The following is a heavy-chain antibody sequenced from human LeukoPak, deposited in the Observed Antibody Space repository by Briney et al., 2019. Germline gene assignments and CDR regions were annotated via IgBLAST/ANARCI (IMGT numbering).Heavy chain of an antibody. J-gene: IGHJ4*02. CDR3: ARVYRQLRPYYFDY. D-gene: IGHD4-23*01. Sequence: ASLKVSCKASGYTFTSYDINWVRQATGQGREGRGWMNTNSGNTGYAQKFQGRVTMTRNTSISTAYMELSSLRSEDTAVYYCARVYRQLRPYYFDYWGQGTLVTVSS. V-gene: IGHV1-8*01. CDR1: GYTFTSYD. CDR2: MNTNSGNT.